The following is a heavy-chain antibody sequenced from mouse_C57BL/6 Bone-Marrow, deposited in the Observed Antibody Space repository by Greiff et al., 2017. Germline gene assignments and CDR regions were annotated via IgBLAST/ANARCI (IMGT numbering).Heavy chain of an antibody. CDR3: TRGYWSAWFAY. V-gene: IGHV1-64*01. CDR1: GYTFPSYW. Sequence: VQLLQPGAELVKPGASVKLSCKASGYTFPSYWMHWVKQRPGQGLEWIGMIHPNSGSTNYNEKFKSKATLTVDKSSSTAYMQLSSLTSEDSAVYYCTRGYWSAWFAYWGQGTLVTVSA. CDR2: IHPNSGST. D-gene: IGHD2-3*01. J-gene: IGHJ3*01.